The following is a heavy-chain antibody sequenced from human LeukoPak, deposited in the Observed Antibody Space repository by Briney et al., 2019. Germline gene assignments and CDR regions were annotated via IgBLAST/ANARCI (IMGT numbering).Heavy chain of an antibody. CDR3: ARQLDIVVVPAAMGLFDY. Sequence: ASVKVSCKAAGYNFTKYYLHWVRQAPGQGLEWMGMINPSGGSTSYAQKFQGRVTMTRDTSTSTVYMQLSSLTSEDTAVYYCARQLDIVVVPAAMGLFDYWGQGTLVTVSS. CDR2: INPSGGST. D-gene: IGHD2-2*03. J-gene: IGHJ4*02. CDR1: GYNFTKYY. V-gene: IGHV1-46*01.